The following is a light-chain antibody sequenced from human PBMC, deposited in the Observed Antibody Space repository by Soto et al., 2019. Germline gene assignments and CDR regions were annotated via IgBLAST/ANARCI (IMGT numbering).Light chain of an antibody. CDR1: SSDVGGYNY. V-gene: IGLV2-14*01. Sequence: QSVLTQPAYVSGSPGQSITISCTGTSSDVGGYNYVSCYQQHPGKVPELIIYEVNNRPSGVSNRFSGSKSGNTASLTISGLQAEDEADYYCSSFTSSSTQVLGGGTKLTVL. CDR3: SSFTSSSTQV. J-gene: IGLJ3*02. CDR2: EVN.